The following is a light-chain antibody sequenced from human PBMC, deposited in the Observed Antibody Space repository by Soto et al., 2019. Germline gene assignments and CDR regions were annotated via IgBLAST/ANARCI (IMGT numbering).Light chain of an antibody. CDR1: QSINIH. CDR3: QQTHSTPPYT. V-gene: IGKV1-39*01. Sequence: DVQVTQSPSSLSASVGDRVTITCRASQSINIHLNWYQQKPGKVPRLLIYAASNLQSGVPSRFSGSGSETDFTLTINSLQPEDFATYYCQQTHSTPPYTFGPGTKLEIK. CDR2: AAS. J-gene: IGKJ2*01.